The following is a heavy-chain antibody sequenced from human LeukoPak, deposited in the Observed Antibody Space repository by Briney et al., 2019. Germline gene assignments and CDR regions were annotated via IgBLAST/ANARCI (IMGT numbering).Heavy chain of an antibody. J-gene: IGHJ4*02. CDR1: GFTFSSYS. Sequence: GGSLRLSCAASGFTFSSYSMNWVRQAPGKGLEWVSSISSSSSYIYYADSVKGRFTISRDNAKNSLYLQMNSLRAEDTAVYYCARRPMNLTPFDYWGQGTLVTVSS. CDR2: ISSSSSYI. V-gene: IGHV3-21*01. CDR3: ARRPMNLTPFDY.